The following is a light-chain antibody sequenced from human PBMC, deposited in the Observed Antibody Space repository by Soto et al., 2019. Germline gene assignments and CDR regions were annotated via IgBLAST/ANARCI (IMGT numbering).Light chain of an antibody. V-gene: IGKV3-20*01. CDR3: QQYNRSPSWT. Sequence: EIVLTQSPGTLSLSPGERATLSCRASQSVSSNYLAWYQQKPGQAPRLLIYGVSSRATGIPDRFSGSGSGTDFTLTISRLEPEDSAVYYCQQYNRSPSWTFGQGTKVEIK. CDR1: QSVSSNY. CDR2: GVS. J-gene: IGKJ1*01.